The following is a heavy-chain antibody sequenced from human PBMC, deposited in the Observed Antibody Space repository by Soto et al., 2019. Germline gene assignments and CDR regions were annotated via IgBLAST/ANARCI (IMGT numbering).Heavy chain of an antibody. J-gene: IGHJ5*02. CDR3: AREDASYYYDNSGYKKWFDL. CDR2: ISSSGTT. Sequence: SETLSLTCAVSGGSVSSGTYYWSCIRQPPGKGLEWIGYISSSGTTNYNPSLKSRVTISLDTSKNQFSLELNSVTAADSAVYYCAREDASYYYDNSGYKKWFDLWGQGTLVTVSS. CDR1: GGSVSSGTYY. V-gene: IGHV4-61*01. D-gene: IGHD3-22*01.